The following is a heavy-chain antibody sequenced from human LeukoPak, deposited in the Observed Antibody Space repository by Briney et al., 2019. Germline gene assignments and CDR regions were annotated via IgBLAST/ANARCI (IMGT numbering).Heavy chain of an antibody. V-gene: IGHV4-30-2*01. Sequence: SQTLSLTCAVSGGSISSGGYSWSWIRQPPGKGLEWIGYIYDSGSTYYNPSLKSRVTISLDRSKNQFSLKLSSVTAADTAVYYCATAFLSIVATLGYWGQGTLVTVSS. CDR3: ATAFLSIVATLGY. J-gene: IGHJ4*02. CDR1: GGSISSGGYS. D-gene: IGHD5-12*01. CDR2: IYDSGST.